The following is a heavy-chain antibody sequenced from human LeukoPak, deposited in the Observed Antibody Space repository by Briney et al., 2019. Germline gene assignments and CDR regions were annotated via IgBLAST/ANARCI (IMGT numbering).Heavy chain of an antibody. CDR3: ARDKTYGMDV. J-gene: IGHJ6*02. CDR1: GFTFSSYA. Sequence: SGGSLRLSCAASGFTFSSYAMSWVRQAPGKGLEWVSSISSSSSYIYYADSVKGRFTISRDNAKNSLYLQMNSLRAEDTAVYYCARDKTYGMDVWGQGTTVTVSS. V-gene: IGHV3-21*01. CDR2: ISSSSSYI.